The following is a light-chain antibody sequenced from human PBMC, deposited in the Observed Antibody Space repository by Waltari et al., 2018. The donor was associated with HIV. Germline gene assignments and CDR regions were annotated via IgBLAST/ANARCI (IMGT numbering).Light chain of an antibody. CDR1: QTISSY. Sequence: DIQMTQYPSSLSASVGDRVTITCRASQTISSYLNWYQQKPGKAPNLLIYTASSLQSGVPSRFRGSGSGTDFTLTISSLQPEDFATYYCLQSYSTPPTFGGGTKVEIK. V-gene: IGKV1-39*01. CDR2: TAS. J-gene: IGKJ4*01. CDR3: LQSYSTPPT.